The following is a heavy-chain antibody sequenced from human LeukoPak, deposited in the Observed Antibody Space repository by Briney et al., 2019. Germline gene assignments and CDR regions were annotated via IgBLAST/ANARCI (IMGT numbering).Heavy chain of an antibody. V-gene: IGHV4-34*01. Sequence: SETLSLTCAVYGGSFSGYYWSWIRQPPGKGLEWIGEINHSGSTNYNPSLKSRVTISVDTSKNQFSLKLSSVTAADTAVYYCASFGFDWLPQNRPYYYGMDVWGQGTTVTVSS. CDR1: GGSFSGYY. CDR3: ASFGFDWLPQNRPYYYGMDV. J-gene: IGHJ6*02. D-gene: IGHD3-9*01. CDR2: INHSGST.